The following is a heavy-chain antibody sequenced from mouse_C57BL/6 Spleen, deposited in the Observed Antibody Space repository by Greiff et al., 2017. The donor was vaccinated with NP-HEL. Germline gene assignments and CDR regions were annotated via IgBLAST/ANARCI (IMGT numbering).Heavy chain of an antibody. Sequence: QVQLQQPGAELVKPGASVKLSCKASGYTFTSYWMHWVKQRPGQGLEWIGMIHPNSGSTNYNEKFKSKATLTVDKSSSTAYMQLSSLTSEDSAVYYCARFMEFWYFDVWGTGTTVTVSS. CDR1: GYTFTSYW. CDR3: ARFMEFWYFDV. V-gene: IGHV1-64*01. J-gene: IGHJ1*03. D-gene: IGHD1-1*01. CDR2: IHPNSGST.